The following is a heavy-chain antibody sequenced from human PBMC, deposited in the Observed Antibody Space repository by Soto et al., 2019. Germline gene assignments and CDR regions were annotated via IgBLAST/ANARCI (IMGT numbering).Heavy chain of an antibody. Sequence: QVQLQESGPGLVKPSGTLSLTCAVSSGSISSSNWWSWVRQPPGKGLEWIGEIYHSGSTNYNPSLKRRVTISVDKSKNQFSLKLSSVTAADTAVYYCARGYCSSTSCPNAFDIWGQGTMVTVSS. CDR1: SGSISSSNW. CDR3: ARGYCSSTSCPNAFDI. D-gene: IGHD2-2*01. CDR2: IYHSGST. V-gene: IGHV4-4*02. J-gene: IGHJ3*02.